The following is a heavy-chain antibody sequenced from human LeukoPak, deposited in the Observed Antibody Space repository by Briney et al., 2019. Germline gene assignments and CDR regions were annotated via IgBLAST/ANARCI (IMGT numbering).Heavy chain of an antibody. CDR1: RFTFSDFS. V-gene: IGHV3-48*01. D-gene: IGHD2-2*01. Sequence: GGSLRLSCAASRFTFSDFSMNWVRQAPGKGLEWASSISSSGSTMYYADSVKGRFTISRDNAKNSLYLQMSGLRVEDTAVYYCARGRGCSSMSCYPDYWGQGTLVTVSS. CDR3: ARGRGCSSMSCYPDY. J-gene: IGHJ4*02. CDR2: ISSSGSTM.